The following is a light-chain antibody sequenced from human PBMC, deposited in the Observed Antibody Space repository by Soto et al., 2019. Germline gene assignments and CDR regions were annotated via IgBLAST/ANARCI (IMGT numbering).Light chain of an antibody. J-gene: IGLJ1*01. Sequence: QSVLTQPASLSASPGQSITISCTGSSSDVGGHEYVSWFQQKPGKAPKIVISEVTNRPSGVSTRFSGSKSGDTASLTISGLQPEDEAVYYCSSYTCTSVHYVFGGGTKVTVL. CDR2: EVT. V-gene: IGLV2-14*01. CDR1: SSDVGGHEY. CDR3: SSYTCTSVHYV.